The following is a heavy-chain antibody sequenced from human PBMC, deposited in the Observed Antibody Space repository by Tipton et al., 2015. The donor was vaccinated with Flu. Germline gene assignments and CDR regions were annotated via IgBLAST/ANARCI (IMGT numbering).Heavy chain of an antibody. CDR2: INHGGST. CDR3: ARAPSGGSCIAARPNWFDP. CDR1: GGSFSGYY. D-gene: IGHD6-6*01. J-gene: IGHJ5*02. Sequence: TLSLTCAVYGGSFSGYYWSWIRQPPGKGLEWIGEINHGGSTNYNPSLKSRVTISVDTSKNQFSLKLSSVAAADTAVYYCARAPSGGSCIAARPNWFDPWGQGTLVTVSS. V-gene: IGHV4-34*01.